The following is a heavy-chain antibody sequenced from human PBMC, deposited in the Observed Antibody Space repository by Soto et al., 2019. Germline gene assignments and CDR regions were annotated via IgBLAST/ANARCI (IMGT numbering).Heavy chain of an antibody. CDR3: ARGMTVTTWGAGMDV. Sequence: SETLSLTCAVYGGSFSGYYWSWIRQPPGKGLEWIGEINHSGSTNYNPSLKSRVTISVDTSKNQFSLKLSSVTAADTAVYYCARGMTVTTWGAGMDVWGQGTTVTVSS. CDR2: INHSGST. CDR1: GGSFSGYY. D-gene: IGHD4-17*01. V-gene: IGHV4-34*01. J-gene: IGHJ6*02.